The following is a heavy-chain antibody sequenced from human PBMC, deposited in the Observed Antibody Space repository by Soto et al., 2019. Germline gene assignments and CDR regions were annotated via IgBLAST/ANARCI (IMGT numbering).Heavy chain of an antibody. V-gene: IGHV1-69*01. J-gene: IGHJ3*01. CDR1: GGTFSNYA. Sequence: QVQLVQSGAEVEKPGSSVKVSCKASGGTFSNYALSWVRQAPGQGLEWMGGIIPVFGPAHYAQKFQGRVTITADESTSTAYVELSSLGSEDTAVYYCARAGTGSYLNAFDVWGQGTMVTVSS. D-gene: IGHD1-26*01. CDR3: ARAGTGSYLNAFDV. CDR2: IIPVFGPA.